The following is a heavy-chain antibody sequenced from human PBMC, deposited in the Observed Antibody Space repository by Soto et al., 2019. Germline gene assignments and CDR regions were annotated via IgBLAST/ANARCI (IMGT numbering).Heavy chain of an antibody. V-gene: IGHV3-53*01. CDR2: IYSGGST. CDR1: GVTVSIND. CDR3: ARAREDSSSWYGYYYYGMDV. D-gene: IGHD6-13*01. J-gene: IGHJ6*02. Sequence: PCWSQRLSCAACGVTVSINDMSWVLQAPGKGLEWVSVIYSGGSTYYADSVKGRFTISRDNSKNTLYLQMNSLRAEDTAVYYCARAREDSSSWYGYYYYGMDVWAQGPTVTVSS.